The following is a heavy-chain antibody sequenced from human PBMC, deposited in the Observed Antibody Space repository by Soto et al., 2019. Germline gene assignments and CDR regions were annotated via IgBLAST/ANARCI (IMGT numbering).Heavy chain of an antibody. J-gene: IGHJ4*01. V-gene: IGHV3-30-3*01. D-gene: IGHD2-2*01. CDR3: TIPRLPDAIWSFDY. CDR1: GFTFSSYA. CDR2: IVFDGSNK. Sequence: GGSLRLSGAASGFTFSSYAMHGFRGVPGKGLEWVAGIVFDGSNKYYADSVKGRFTISKDKAKETVYLQMNSLRAEDAALYFCTIPRLPDAIWSFDYWRRGTLATVPS.